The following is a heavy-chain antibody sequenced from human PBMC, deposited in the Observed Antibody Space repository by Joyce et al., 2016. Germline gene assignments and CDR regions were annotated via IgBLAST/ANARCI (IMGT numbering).Heavy chain of an antibody. CDR2: IINSEH. CDR3: ARYSDFAGYYWYFDL. D-gene: IGHD2-15*01. Sequence: QVQLQESGPGLVRPSQTLSLTCTFSGGSINTGYYWSWIRQSPGKGLGWIGYIINSEHKYNPSLDSRVTISADTSKTHFSLRLSSVTAADTAVYYCARYSDFAGYYWYFDLWGRGILVTVSS. CDR1: GGSINTGYY. J-gene: IGHJ2*01. V-gene: IGHV4-31*03.